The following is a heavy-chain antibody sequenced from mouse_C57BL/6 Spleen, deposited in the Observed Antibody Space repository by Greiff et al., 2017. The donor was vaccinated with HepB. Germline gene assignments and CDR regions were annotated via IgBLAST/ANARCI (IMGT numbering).Heavy chain of an antibody. D-gene: IGHD2-2*01. V-gene: IGHV5-17*01. CDR3: ARGEGYPAWFAY. Sequence: EVNLVESGGGLVKPGGSLKLSCAASGFTFSDYGMHWVRQAPEKGLEWVAYISSGSSTIYYADTVKGRFTISRDNAKNTLFLQMTSLRSEDTAMYYCARGEGYPAWFAYWGQGTLVTVSA. CDR1: GFTFSDYG. J-gene: IGHJ3*01. CDR2: ISSGSSTI.